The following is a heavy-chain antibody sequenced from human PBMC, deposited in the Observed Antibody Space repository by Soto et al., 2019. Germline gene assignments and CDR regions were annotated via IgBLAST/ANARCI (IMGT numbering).Heavy chain of an antibody. CDR2: INPKNGDT. CDR3: AREEGRSNIAAVLMDT. J-gene: IGHJ5*02. CDR1: GYFFNDYH. D-gene: IGHD3-3*02. Sequence: ASVKVSCKTSGYFFNDYHMHWVRKAPGQGLEWMGWINPKNGDTNYAQKFQDRVTMTRDTSISTVYIELSRLTSDDTAVYYCAREEGRSNIAAVLMDTWGQGTLVTVSS. V-gene: IGHV1-2*02.